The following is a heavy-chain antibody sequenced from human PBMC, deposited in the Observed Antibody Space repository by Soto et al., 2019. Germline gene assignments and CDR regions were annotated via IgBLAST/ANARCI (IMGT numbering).Heavy chain of an antibody. Sequence: SETLSLTCTVSGGSISSGGYYWSWIRQHPGKGLEWIGYIYYSGSTYYNPSLKSRVTISVDTSKNQFSLKLSSVTAADTAVYYCARLGGSYAVPHFDYWGQGTLVTVSS. CDR2: IYYSGST. CDR3: ARLGGSYAVPHFDY. CDR1: GGSISSGGYY. D-gene: IGHD1-26*01. V-gene: IGHV4-31*03. J-gene: IGHJ4*02.